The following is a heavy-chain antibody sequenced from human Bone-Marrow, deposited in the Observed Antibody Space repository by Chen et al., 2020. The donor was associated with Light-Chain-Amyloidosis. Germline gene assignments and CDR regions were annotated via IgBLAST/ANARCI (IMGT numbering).Heavy chain of an antibody. D-gene: IGHD3-10*01. CDR1: GFTLNTYW. CDR2: MPTDVTKT. J-gene: IGHJ4*02. V-gene: IGHV3-74*01. Sequence: EVQLVVSGGALVHPGGSLRLSCAASGFTLNTYWMHWVRQPPGGGLVWVARMPTDVTKTVYADSVKGRFTVARDDAKNTLYLEMNSLRVEYTGLYFCARDRGRFSYNRGGLDSWGQGTLVTVSS. CDR3: ARDRGRFSYNRGGLDS.